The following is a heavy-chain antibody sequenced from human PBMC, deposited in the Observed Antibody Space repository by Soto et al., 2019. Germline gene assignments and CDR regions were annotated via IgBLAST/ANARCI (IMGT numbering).Heavy chain of an antibody. D-gene: IGHD4-17*01. CDR2: IKAYSGNT. CDR3: AIADYGDDDY. J-gene: IGHJ4*02. CDR1: GYTFATAT. Sequence: GPEAKKPGASVKVSCKASGYTFATATISWLRQAPGQGPGGMGWIKAYSGNTNYAQKLQGRLTMTTDTSTSTAYMELRSLQTDDTAIYYCAIADYGDDDYWGQGTLVTVSS. V-gene: IGHV1-18*01.